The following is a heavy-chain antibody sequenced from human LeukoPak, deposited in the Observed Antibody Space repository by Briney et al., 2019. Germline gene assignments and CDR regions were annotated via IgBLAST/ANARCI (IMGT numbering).Heavy chain of an antibody. CDR3: ARDDIVVVPAAIGY. CDR2: ISACNGNT. D-gene: IGHD2-2*02. CDR1: GYTFTSYG. V-gene: IGHV1-18*01. J-gene: IGHJ4*02. Sequence: GASVKVSCKASGYTFTSYGISWVRQAPGQGLEWMGWISACNGNTNYAQKLQGRVTMTTDTSTSTAYMELRSLRSDDTAVYYCARDDIVVVPAAIGYWGQGTLVTVSS.